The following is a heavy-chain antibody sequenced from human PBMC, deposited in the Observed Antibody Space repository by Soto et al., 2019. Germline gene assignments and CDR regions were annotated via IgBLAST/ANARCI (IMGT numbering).Heavy chain of an antibody. CDR3: ARGARPFYYYYGMDV. J-gene: IGHJ6*02. Sequence: QVPLVQSGAEVKKPGASVKVSCKASGYTFPSYAMHWVRQAPGQRLERMGWINAGNGNTKYSQKFQGRVTITRDTSASTGYVERSSLRSEDTAVYYGARGARPFYYYYGMDVWGQGTTVTVS. D-gene: IGHD6-6*01. CDR2: INAGNGNT. V-gene: IGHV1-3*01. CDR1: GYTFPSYA.